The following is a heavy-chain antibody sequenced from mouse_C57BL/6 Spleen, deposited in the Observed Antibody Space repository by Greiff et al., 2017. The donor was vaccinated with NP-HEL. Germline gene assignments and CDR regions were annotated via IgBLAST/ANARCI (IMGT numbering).Heavy chain of an antibody. CDR3: ATGFYGSSYVDWYFDV. J-gene: IGHJ1*03. CDR1: GFNIKNTY. Sequence: EVQLQQSVAELVRPGASVKLSCTASGFNIKNTYMHWVKQRPEQGLEWIGRIDPANGNTKYAPKFQGKATITADTSSNTAYLQLSSLTSEDTAIYYCATGFYGSSYVDWYFDVWGTGTTVTVSS. V-gene: IGHV14-3*01. CDR2: IDPANGNT. D-gene: IGHD1-1*01.